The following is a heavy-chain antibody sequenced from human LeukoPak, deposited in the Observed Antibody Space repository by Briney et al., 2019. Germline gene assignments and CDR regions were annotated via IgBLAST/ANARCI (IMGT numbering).Heavy chain of an antibody. V-gene: IGHV1-18*01. CDR1: GYTFTSYG. CDR3: ARGRGYCTNGVCPRGYGMDV. Sequence: ASVKVSCKASGYTFTSYGISWVRQAPGQGLEWMGWISAYNGNTNYAQKLQGRVTMTTDTSTSTAYMELRSLRSDDTAVYYCARGRGYCTNGVCPRGYGMDVWGQGTTVTVSS. CDR2: ISAYNGNT. D-gene: IGHD2-8*01. J-gene: IGHJ6*02.